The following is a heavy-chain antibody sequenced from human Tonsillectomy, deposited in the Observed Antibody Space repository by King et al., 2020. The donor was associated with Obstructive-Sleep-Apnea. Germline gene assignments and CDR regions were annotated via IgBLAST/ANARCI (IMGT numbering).Heavy chain of an antibody. CDR2: INPNSGCT. Sequence: VQLVESGAEVKKPGASVKVSCKASGYTFTGYYMHWVRQAPGQGLEGMGWINPNSGCTNYAQKFQGWVTMTRDTSISTAYMELSRLRSDDTAVYYCARDSCSSTSCYDWFDPWGQGTLVTVSS. CDR3: ARDSCSSTSCYDWFDP. CDR1: GYTFTGYY. V-gene: IGHV1-2*04. D-gene: IGHD2-2*01. J-gene: IGHJ5*02.